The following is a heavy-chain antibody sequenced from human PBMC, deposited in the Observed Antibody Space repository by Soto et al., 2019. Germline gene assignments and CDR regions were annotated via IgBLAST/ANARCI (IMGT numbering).Heavy chain of an antibody. CDR1: GGTFSSYA. V-gene: IGHV1-69*13. Sequence: GASVKVSCKASGGTFSSYAISWVRQAPGQGLEWMGGIIPIFGTANYAQKFQGRVTITADESTSTAHMELSSLRSEDTAVYYCASQSGSDCSGGSCFLNWFDPWGQGTLVTVSS. CDR2: IIPIFGTA. J-gene: IGHJ5*02. D-gene: IGHD2-15*01. CDR3: ASQSGSDCSGGSCFLNWFDP.